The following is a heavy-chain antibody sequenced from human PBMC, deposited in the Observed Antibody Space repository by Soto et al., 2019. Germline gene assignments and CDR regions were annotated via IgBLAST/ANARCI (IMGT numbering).Heavy chain of an antibody. CDR3: ARETPYSSPDY. J-gene: IGHJ4*02. CDR2: IYYSGST. D-gene: IGHD6-13*01. V-gene: IGHV4-59*01. Sequence: SETLSLTCTVSGGTISSYDWSWIRQPPGKGLEWIGYIYYSGSTNYNPSLKSRVTISVDTSKNQFSLKLSSVTAADTAVYYCARETPYSSPDYWGQGTLVTVSS. CDR1: GGTISSYD.